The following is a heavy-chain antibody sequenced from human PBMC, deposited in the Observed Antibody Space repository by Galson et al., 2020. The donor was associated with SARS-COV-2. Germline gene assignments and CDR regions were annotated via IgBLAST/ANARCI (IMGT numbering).Heavy chain of an antibody. D-gene: IGHD1-26*01. CDR1: GGTFTSND. V-gene: IGHV1-69*13. CDR3: ARAGGVGATFRYYGMDV. J-gene: IGHJ6*02. CDR2: IIPIFGTA. Sequence: SVKVSCKASGGTFTSNDITWVRQAPGQGLEWMGGIIPIFGTAKYAQKFQGRVTITADESTSTAYMELRSLRSEDTAVYYCARAGGVGATFRYYGMDVWGQGTTVTVSS.